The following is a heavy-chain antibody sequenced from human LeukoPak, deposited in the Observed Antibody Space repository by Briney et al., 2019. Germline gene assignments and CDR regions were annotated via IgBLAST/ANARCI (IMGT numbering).Heavy chain of an antibody. Sequence: SETLSLTCTVSGYSISSGYYWGWIRQPPGKGLEWIGIIYHSGSTYYNPSLKSRVTISVDTSKTQFSLKLSSVTAADTAVYYCARAPQDILTGYPYYMDVWGKGTTVTISS. J-gene: IGHJ6*03. CDR1: GYSISSGYY. D-gene: IGHD3-9*01. V-gene: IGHV4-38-2*02. CDR3: ARAPQDILTGYPYYMDV. CDR2: IYHSGST.